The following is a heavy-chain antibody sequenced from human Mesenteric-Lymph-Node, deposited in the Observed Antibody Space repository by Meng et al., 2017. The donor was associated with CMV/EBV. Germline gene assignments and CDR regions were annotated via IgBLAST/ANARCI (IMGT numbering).Heavy chain of an antibody. J-gene: IGHJ6*02. D-gene: IGHD1-7*01. Sequence: GESLKISCAASGLTFGTYWMHWVRQAPGKGLVWVSRINSDGSRTSYADSVRGRFTISRDNAKNTLYLQMNSLRIEDTAVYYCAREELYGMDVWGQGTTVTVSS. CDR1: GLTFGTYW. CDR2: INSDGSRT. V-gene: IGHV3-74*01. CDR3: AREELYGMDV.